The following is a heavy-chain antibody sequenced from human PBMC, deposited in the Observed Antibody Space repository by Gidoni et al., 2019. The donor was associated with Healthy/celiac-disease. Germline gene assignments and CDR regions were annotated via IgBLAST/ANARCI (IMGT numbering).Heavy chain of an antibody. CDR1: GVPFRSYA. Sequence: QVQLVQSGAEVKKPGSSVKVSCTASGVPFRSYAISWVRQAPGQGLAWMGGIIPIFGTANYAQKFQGRVTITADKSTSTAYMELSSLRSEDTAVYYCARDRVGATESYYMDVWGKGTTVTVSS. CDR3: ARDRVGATESYYMDV. J-gene: IGHJ6*03. D-gene: IGHD1-26*01. CDR2: IIPIFGTA. V-gene: IGHV1-69*06.